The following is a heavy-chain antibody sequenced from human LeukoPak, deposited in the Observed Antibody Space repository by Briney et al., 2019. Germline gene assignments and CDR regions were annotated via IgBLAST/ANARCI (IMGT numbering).Heavy chain of an antibody. CDR2: ISYDGSNK. CDR1: GFTFSSYA. Sequence: GGSLRLSCAASGFTFSSYAMHWVRQAPGKGLEWVAVISYDGSNKYYADSVKGRFTISRDNSKNTLYLQMNSLRAEDTAVYYCARDSTPYYYDSSGYIPFDAFDIWGQGTMVTVSS. J-gene: IGHJ3*02. CDR3: ARDSTPYYYDSSGYIPFDAFDI. D-gene: IGHD3-22*01. V-gene: IGHV3-30*04.